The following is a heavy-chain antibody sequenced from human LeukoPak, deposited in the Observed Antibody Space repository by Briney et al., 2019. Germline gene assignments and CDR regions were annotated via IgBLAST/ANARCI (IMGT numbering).Heavy chain of an antibody. CDR3: ARIRDGSNWYFDL. CDR1: GFTFSSYG. CDR2: IWYDGSGK. Sequence: GRSLRLSCAASGFTFSSYGMHWVRQAPGKGLEWVAVIWYDGSGKYYADSVKGRFTISRDNSKNTLYLQMNSLRAEDAAVYYCARIRDGSNWYFDLWGRGTLVTVSS. J-gene: IGHJ2*01. V-gene: IGHV3-33*01. D-gene: IGHD5-24*01.